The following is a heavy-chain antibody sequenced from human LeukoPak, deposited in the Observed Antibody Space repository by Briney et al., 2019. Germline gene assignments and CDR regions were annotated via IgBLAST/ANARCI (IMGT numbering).Heavy chain of an antibody. J-gene: IGHJ4*02. CDR1: GGSVYNNH. CDR3: ARENDYHFDY. V-gene: IGHV3-66*01. Sequence: GGSLRLSCAAFGGSVYNNHISWVRQAPGKGLERVSVIKSGGGDIYYADSVKGRFTISRDSSKSSVYLQLNSLRAEDTAVYYCARENDYHFDYWGQGTLVTVSS. D-gene: IGHD4-11*01. CDR2: IKSGGGDI.